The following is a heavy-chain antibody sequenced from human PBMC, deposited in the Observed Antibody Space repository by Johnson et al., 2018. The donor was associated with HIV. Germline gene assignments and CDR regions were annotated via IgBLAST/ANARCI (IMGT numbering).Heavy chain of an antibody. CDR1: GFTFSSYG. CDR3: AKEKSVEWERRAGFDAFDI. Sequence: QVQLVESGGGVVQPGRSLRLSCAASGFTFSSYGIHWVRQAPGKGLEWVAFISYDGSNKYYVDSVKGRFTISRDNSKNTLYLQMSSLRAEDTAVYYCAKEKSVEWERRAGFDAFDIWGPGTMVTVSS. J-gene: IGHJ3*02. D-gene: IGHD1-26*01. V-gene: IGHV3-30*18. CDR2: ISYDGSNK.